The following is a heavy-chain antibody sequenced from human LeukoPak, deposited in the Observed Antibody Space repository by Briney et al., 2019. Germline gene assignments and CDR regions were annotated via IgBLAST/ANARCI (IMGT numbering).Heavy chain of an antibody. CDR3: ARGPRDGYKEKIFDY. J-gene: IGHJ4*02. CDR1: GGSFSGYY. CDR2: INHSGST. V-gene: IGHV4-34*01. D-gene: IGHD5-24*01. Sequence: PSETLSLTCAVYGGSFSGYYWSWIRQPPGKGLEWIGDINHSGSTNYNPSLKSRVTISVDTSKNQFSLKLSSVTAADTAVYYCARGPRDGYKEKIFDYWGQGTLVTVSS.